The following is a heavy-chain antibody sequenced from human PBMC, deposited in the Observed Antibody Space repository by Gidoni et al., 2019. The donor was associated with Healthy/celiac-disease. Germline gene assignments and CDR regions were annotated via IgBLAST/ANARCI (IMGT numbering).Heavy chain of an antibody. Sequence: LQLQESGPGLVKPSETLSLTCTVSGGSISSSSYYWGWIRQPPGKGLEWIGSIYYSGSTYYNPSLKSRVTISVDTSKNQFSLKLSSVTAADTAVYYCATPGAMVTSFDYWGQGTLVTVSS. J-gene: IGHJ4*02. CDR3: ATPGAMVTSFDY. V-gene: IGHV4-39*01. CDR1: GGSISSSSYY. D-gene: IGHD5-18*01. CDR2: IYYSGST.